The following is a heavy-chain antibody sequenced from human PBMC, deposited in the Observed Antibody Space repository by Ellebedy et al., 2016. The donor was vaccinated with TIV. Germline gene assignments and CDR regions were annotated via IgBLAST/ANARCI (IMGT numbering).Heavy chain of an antibody. V-gene: IGHV1-8*02. Sequence: ASVKVSXXASGYTFTSYGISWVRQAPGQGLEWVGWMNPNSGRTGYAQKFQGRVTMTRGTSISTAYMELSSLRSEDTAVYYCARRDLRSGCLGYWGQGTLVTVSS. CDR2: MNPNSGRT. J-gene: IGHJ4*02. CDR1: GYTFTSYG. CDR3: ARRDLRSGCLGY. D-gene: IGHD6-19*01.